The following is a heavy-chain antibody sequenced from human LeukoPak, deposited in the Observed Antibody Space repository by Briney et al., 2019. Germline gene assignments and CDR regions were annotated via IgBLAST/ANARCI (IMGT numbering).Heavy chain of an antibody. J-gene: IGHJ5*02. D-gene: IGHD3-10*01. Sequence: GGSLRLSCVASGFTFSSYAMSWVRQAPGKGLEWVSAISVSGGSTYYADSVKGRLTISRDNSKNTLYLQMNSLRAEDTAVYYCAKDRGINWFDPWGQGTLVTVSS. CDR3: AKDRGINWFDP. CDR1: GFTFSSYA. V-gene: IGHV3-23*01. CDR2: ISVSGGST.